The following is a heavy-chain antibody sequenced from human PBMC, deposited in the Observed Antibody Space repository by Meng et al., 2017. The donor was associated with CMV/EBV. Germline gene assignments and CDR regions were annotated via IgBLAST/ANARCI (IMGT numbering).Heavy chain of an antibody. CDR2: ISSSSSYI. CDR3: ARGYYGSGSYFPSFDY. Sequence: GESLKISCAASGFTFSSYSMNWVRQAPGKGLEWVSSISSSSSYIYYADSVKGRFTISRDNAKNSLYPQMNSLRAEDTAVYYCARGYYGSGSYFPSFDYWGQGTRVTVSS. V-gene: IGHV3-21*01. D-gene: IGHD3-10*01. J-gene: IGHJ4*02. CDR1: GFTFSSYS.